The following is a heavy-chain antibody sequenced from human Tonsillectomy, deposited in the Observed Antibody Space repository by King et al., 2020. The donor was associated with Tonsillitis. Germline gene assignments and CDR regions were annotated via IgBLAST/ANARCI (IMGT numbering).Heavy chain of an antibody. Sequence: QLVQSGAEVKKPGSSVKVSCKASGGTFSSYGIRWVRQAPGQGLEWMGGIIPIFDTANYAQKFQGRVTITADESTSTAYMEVSSLRSEDTAVYYCARRTGDRPYWYFDLWGRGTLVTVSS. CDR1: GGTFSSYG. D-gene: IGHD7-27*01. J-gene: IGHJ2*01. V-gene: IGHV1-69*01. CDR3: ARRTGDRPYWYFDL. CDR2: IIPIFDTA.